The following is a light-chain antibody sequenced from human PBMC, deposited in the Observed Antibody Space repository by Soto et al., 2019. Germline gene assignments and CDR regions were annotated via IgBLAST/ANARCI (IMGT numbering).Light chain of an antibody. CDR3: QQYNRYSPRGT. V-gene: IGKV1-5*01. Sequence: DIQMTQSPSTLSASVGDRVTITCRASQSISSWLAWYQQKPGKAPKLLIYDASSLESGVPSRFSGSGSGTEFTLTISSLQPDDFATYYCQQYNRYSPRGTLGQGTKV. J-gene: IGKJ1*01. CDR2: DAS. CDR1: QSISSW.